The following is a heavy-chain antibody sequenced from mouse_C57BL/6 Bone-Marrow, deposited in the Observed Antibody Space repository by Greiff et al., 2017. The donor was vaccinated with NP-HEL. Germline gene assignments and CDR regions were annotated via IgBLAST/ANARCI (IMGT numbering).Heavy chain of an antibody. CDR2: IHPNSGST. J-gene: IGHJ2*01. Sequence: QVQLQQPGAELVKPGASVKLSCKASGYTFTSYWMHWVKQRPGQGLEWIGMIHPNSGSTNYNEKFKSKATLTVDKSSSPAYMQLSSLTSEDSAVYYCARPRHYYGSSTWGQGTTLTVSS. D-gene: IGHD1-1*01. CDR1: GYTFTSYW. V-gene: IGHV1-64*01. CDR3: ARPRHYYGSST.